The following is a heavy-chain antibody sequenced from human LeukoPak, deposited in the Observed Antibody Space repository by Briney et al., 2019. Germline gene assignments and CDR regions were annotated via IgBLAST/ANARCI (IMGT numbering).Heavy chain of an antibody. CDR2: ISSSSSYI. CDR1: GFTFSSYS. V-gene: IGHV3-21*01. CDR3: AREEYFRFSY. Sequence: GGSLRLSCAASGFTFSSYSMNWVRQAPGKGLEWVSSISSSSSYIYYADSVKGRFTISRDNAKNSLYLQMNSLSADDTAVYFCAREEYFRFSYWGQGTLVTVSS. D-gene: IGHD2/OR15-2a*01. J-gene: IGHJ4*02.